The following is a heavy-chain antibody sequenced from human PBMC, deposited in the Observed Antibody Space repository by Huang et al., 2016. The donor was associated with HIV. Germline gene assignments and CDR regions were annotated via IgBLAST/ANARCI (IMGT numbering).Heavy chain of an antibody. CDR2: IGGNSGDM. J-gene: IGHJ4*02. Sequence: EVQLVESGGGLVQPGWSLRLSCAASGVAFSQYAVHWVRQSPGKGLEWGSGIGGNSGDMAYAASVRGRFVISRDNAKKSLYLKMNGLRFEDTSLYFCVIMDDYFDYWGQGVLVGVSS. V-gene: IGHV3-9*01. CDR3: VIMDDYFDY. CDR1: GVAFSQYA. D-gene: IGHD2-8*01.